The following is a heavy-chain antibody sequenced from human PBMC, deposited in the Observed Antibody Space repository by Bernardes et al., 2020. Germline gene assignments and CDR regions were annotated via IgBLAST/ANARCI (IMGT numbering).Heavy chain of an antibody. V-gene: IGHV3-11*01. D-gene: IGHD4-17*01. CDR2: ISSSGTTI. Sequence: GGSLRLSRAASGFTFSDYYMSWIRQPPGKGLEWVSYISSSGTTIYYADSVRGRFTISRDNAKNSLYLQMTSLRAEDTAVYYCARKYYGDYPDYWGQGTLVTVSS. CDR3: ARKYYGDYPDY. CDR1: GFTFSDYY. J-gene: IGHJ4*02.